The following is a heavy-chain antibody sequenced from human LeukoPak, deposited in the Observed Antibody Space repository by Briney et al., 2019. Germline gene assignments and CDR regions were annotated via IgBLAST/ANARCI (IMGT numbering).Heavy chain of an antibody. CDR3: ARASARPSRAFDI. Sequence: ASVKVSCKASGYTFTGYYMHWVRQAPGQGLEWMGWINPNSGGTNYAQKFQGRVTMTRDTSISTAYMELSRLRSDDTAVYYCARASARPSRAFDIWGQGTIVTVSS. CDR2: INPNSGGT. CDR1: GYTFTGYY. V-gene: IGHV1-2*02. J-gene: IGHJ3*02.